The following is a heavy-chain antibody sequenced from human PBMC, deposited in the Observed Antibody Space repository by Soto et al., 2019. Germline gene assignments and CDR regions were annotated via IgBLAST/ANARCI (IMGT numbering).Heavy chain of an antibody. CDR2: ISYDGYNT. Sequence: PGGSLILSCAASRFTFRSSGMKWVTKAPCTGLEWVAVISYDGYNTYYEDSVKGRFTISRDKSKNTLYLQMLSLRAEDTALYYCAKDGGPVYCNSPGCSAKHFDYWGQGP. J-gene: IGHJ4*02. D-gene: IGHD2-2*01. V-gene: IGHV3-30*18. CDR3: AKDGGPVYCNSPGCSAKHFDY. CDR1: RFTFRSSG.